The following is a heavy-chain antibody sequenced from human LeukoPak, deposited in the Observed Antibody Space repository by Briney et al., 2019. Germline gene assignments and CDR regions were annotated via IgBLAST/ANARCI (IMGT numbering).Heavy chain of an antibody. CDR3: ARDRNAYYDFWSGHYYFDY. CDR1: GFTFSSYW. V-gene: IGHV3-7*01. D-gene: IGHD3-3*01. CDR2: IKQDGSEK. Sequence: PGGSLRLSCAASGFTFSSYWMSWVRQASGKGLEWVANIKQDGSEKYYVDSVKGRFTISRDNAKNSLYLQMNSLRAEDTAVYYCARDRNAYYDFWSGHYYFDYWGQGTLVTVSS. J-gene: IGHJ4*02.